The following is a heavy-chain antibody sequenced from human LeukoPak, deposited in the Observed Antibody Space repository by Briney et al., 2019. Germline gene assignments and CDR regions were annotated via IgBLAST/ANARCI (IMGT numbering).Heavy chain of an antibody. J-gene: IGHJ4*02. D-gene: IGHD6-19*01. CDR3: ARGGVYSSGWYVDY. V-gene: IGHV3-7*01. CDR2: IKQDGSEK. Sequence: GGSLRLSCAASGFTFSSFWMTWVRQAPGKGLEWVATIKQDGSEKYYVDSVKGRFTISRDNAKNSLYLHMNSLRAEDTAVYYCARGGVYSSGWYVDYWGQGTLVTVSS. CDR1: GFTFSSFW.